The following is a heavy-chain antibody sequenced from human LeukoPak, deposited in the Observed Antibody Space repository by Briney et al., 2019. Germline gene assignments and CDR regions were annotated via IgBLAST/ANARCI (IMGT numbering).Heavy chain of an antibody. Sequence: SETLSLTCAVYGGSFSGYYWRWIRQPPGKGLEWIGEINHSGSTNYNPPLKSPVTISVGTSNHQFSLKPSSVTAAHTAVYDCARGLWQQLGNDYWGHGTLLTLS. V-gene: IGHV4-34*01. CDR3: ARGLWQQLGNDY. CDR2: INHSGST. CDR1: GGSFSGYY. J-gene: IGHJ4*01. D-gene: IGHD6-13*01.